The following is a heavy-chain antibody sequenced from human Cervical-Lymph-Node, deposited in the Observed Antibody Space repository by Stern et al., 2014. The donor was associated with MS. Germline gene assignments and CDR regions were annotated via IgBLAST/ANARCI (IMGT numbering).Heavy chain of an antibody. D-gene: IGHD4-17*01. Sequence: EVQLVESGGGLVQPGGSLRLSCAASGFTFSRYAMSWVRQAPGKGLEWVSAISDTGTSTYYTDSVKGRFTISRDNSKNTLYLQMHSLRAEDTAVYYCAKFDSSEDYGDYWWFDLWGRGTLVTVSS. CDR3: AKFDSSEDYGDYWWFDL. CDR2: ISDTGTST. CDR1: GFTFSRYA. V-gene: IGHV3-23*04. J-gene: IGHJ2*01.